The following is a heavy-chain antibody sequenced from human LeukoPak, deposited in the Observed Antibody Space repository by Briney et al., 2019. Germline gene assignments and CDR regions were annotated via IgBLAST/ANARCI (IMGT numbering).Heavy chain of an antibody. CDR2: ISYDGNSK. J-gene: IGHJ5*02. CDR1: GFIFSSYG. CDR3: AKGDYYDVLTGRQNWFGP. Sequence: GGFLRLSCAASGFIFSSYGMHWVRQAPGKGLEWVAVISYDGNSKNYADSVKGRFTISRDNSKKTLYLQMNSLRAEDTAVYYCAKGDYYDVLTGRQNWFGPWGQGTLVTVSS. D-gene: IGHD3-9*01. V-gene: IGHV3-30*18.